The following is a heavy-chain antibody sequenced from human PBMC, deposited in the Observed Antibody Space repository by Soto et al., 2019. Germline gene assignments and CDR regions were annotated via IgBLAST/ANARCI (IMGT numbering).Heavy chain of an antibody. J-gene: IGHJ4*02. CDR3: ARRDTSGFLRYFDN. Sequence: QMQLVQSGAEVKKPGSSVKVSCKASGGTLSSFINYPINWVRQAPGQGLEWMGGIVPNVGTVNYAQKFQGRVTTTADKPTCTAYMELSSLRSEDTALYYCARRDTSGFLRYFDNWGQGTLVTVSS. CDR1: GGTLSSFINYP. CDR2: IVPNVGTV. V-gene: IGHV1-69*06. D-gene: IGHD3-3*01.